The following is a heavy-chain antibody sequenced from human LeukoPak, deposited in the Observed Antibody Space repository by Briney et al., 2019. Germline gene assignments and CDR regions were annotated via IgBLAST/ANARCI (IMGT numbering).Heavy chain of an antibody. CDR2: ISGSGGST. CDR1: GLSFSSFA. V-gene: IGHV3-23*01. J-gene: IGHJ6*02. Sequence: PGGSLRLSCAASGLSFSSFAMSWVRQAPGKGLEWVSAISGSGGSTYYADSVKGRFTISRDNSKNTLYLQMNSLRAEDTAVYYCAKVGGYGSGRGYYYGMDVWGQGTTVTVSS. CDR3: AKVGGYGSGRGYYYGMDV. D-gene: IGHD3-10*01.